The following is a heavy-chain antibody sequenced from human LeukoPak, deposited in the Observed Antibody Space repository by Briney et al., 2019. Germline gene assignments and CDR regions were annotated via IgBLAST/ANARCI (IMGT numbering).Heavy chain of an antibody. Sequence: QPGGSLRLSCAASGFTVSSNYMSWVRQAPGKGLEWVSVIYSGGSTYYADSVKGRFTISRDNSQNTLYLQMNSLRADDTAVYYCARDSYYYDSSGYDDAFDIWGQGTMVTVSS. V-gene: IGHV3-53*01. CDR1: GFTVSSNY. J-gene: IGHJ3*02. CDR3: ARDSYYYDSSGYDDAFDI. CDR2: IYSGGST. D-gene: IGHD3-22*01.